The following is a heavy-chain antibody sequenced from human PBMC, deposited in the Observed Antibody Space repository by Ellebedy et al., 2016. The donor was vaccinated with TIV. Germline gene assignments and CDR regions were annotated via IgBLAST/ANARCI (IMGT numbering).Heavy chain of an antibody. CDR2: IYHSGST. Sequence: SETLSLXXAVSGGSISSSNWWSWVRQPPGKGLEWIGEIYHSGSTNYNPSLKSRVTISVDKSKNQFSLKLSSVTAADTAVYYCARGLWDYDSSGYYPDVWGQGTTVTVSS. V-gene: IGHV4-4*02. CDR1: GGSISSSNW. J-gene: IGHJ6*02. D-gene: IGHD3-22*01. CDR3: ARGLWDYDSSGYYPDV.